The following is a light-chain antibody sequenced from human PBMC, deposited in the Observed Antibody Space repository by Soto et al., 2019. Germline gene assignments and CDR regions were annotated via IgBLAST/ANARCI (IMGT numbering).Light chain of an antibody. CDR1: SSDVGGYNY. V-gene: IGLV2-11*01. CDR2: DVS. CDR3: CSYAGSYTHVV. J-gene: IGLJ2*01. Sequence: QSALTQPRSVSGSPGQSVTISCTGTSSDVGGYNYVSWYQQHPGKAPKLMIYDVSKRPSGVPDRFSGSKSGNTASLTISRLQAEDEADYYCCSYAGSYTHVVFGGGTQLTVL.